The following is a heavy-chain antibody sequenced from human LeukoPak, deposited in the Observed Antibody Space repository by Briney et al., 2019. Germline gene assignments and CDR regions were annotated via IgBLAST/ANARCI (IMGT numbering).Heavy chain of an antibody. Sequence: GESLKISCQASGYSFSNYWIGWVRQMPGKGLDWMGIIYPGDSDTRYSPSFQGQVTISADKSISPAYLQWSSLKASDTAMYYCARHTIYSPGGQNWFDPWGQGTLVTVSS. CDR3: ARHTIYSPGGQNWFDP. J-gene: IGHJ5*02. CDR2: IYPGDSDT. D-gene: IGHD3-16*01. CDR1: GYSFSNYW. V-gene: IGHV5-51*01.